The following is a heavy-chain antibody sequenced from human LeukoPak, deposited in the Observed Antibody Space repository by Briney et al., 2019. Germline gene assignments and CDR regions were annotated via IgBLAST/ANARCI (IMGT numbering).Heavy chain of an antibody. V-gene: IGHV3-7*01. Sequence: GGSLRLSCAASGFTFSSYWMSWVRQAPGKGLEWVANIKQDGSEKYYVDSVKGRFTISRDNAKNSLYLQMNSLRAEDTAVYYCARGGCTSCYTHDAFDIWGQGTMVTVSS. CDR3: ARGGCTSCYTHDAFDI. CDR2: IKQDGSEK. D-gene: IGHD2-2*02. CDR1: GFTFSSYW. J-gene: IGHJ3*02.